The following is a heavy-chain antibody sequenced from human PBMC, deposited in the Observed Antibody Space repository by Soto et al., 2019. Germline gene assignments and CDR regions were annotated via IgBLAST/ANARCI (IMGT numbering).Heavy chain of an antibody. V-gene: IGHV1-69*13. Sequence: SVKVSCKASGGTFSSYAISWVRQAPGQGLEWMGGIIPIFGTANYAQKFQGRVTITADESTSTAYMELSSLRSEDTAVYYCAREGEGSSSPGNWFDPWGQGTLVTISS. D-gene: IGHD6-6*01. CDR1: GGTFSSYA. CDR3: AREGEGSSSPGNWFDP. CDR2: IIPIFGTA. J-gene: IGHJ5*02.